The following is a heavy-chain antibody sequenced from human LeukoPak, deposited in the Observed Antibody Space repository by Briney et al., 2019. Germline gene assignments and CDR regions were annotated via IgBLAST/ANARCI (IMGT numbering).Heavy chain of an antibody. D-gene: IGHD3-22*01. V-gene: IGHV4-59*02. J-gene: IGHJ6*02. CDR1: SGSVSNYY. CDR3: ARYYDSSGYYYVAFPYGMDV. CDR2: IYYSGST. Sequence: SETLSLTCSVSSGSVSNYYWSWIRQPPGKGLEWIGYIYYSGSTNYNPSLKSRVTISVDTSKNQFSLKLSSVTAADTAVYYCARYYDSSGYYYVAFPYGMDVWGQGTMVTVSS.